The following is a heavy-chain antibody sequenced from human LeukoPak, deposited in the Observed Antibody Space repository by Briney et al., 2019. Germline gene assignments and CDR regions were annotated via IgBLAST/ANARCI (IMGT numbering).Heavy chain of an antibody. Sequence: PGGSLRLSCAASGFTFSSYSMNWVRQAPGKGLEWVSSISTSSSYIYYADSVKGRFTISRDNGENTLYLQMNSLGAEDTALYYCATRGIIGGSPGHYFENWGQGTLVTVSS. D-gene: IGHD3-10*01. CDR2: ISTSSSYI. J-gene: IGHJ4*02. CDR3: ATRGIIGGSPGHYFEN. CDR1: GFTFSSYS. V-gene: IGHV3-21*04.